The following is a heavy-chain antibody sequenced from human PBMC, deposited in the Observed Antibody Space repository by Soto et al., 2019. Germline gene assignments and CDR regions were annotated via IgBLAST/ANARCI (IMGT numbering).Heavy chain of an antibody. D-gene: IGHD2-2*01. Sequence: EVQLVESGGGLVKPGGSLRLSCAASGFTFSNAWMSWVRQAPGKGLEWVGRIKSKTDGGTTDYAAPVKGRFTISRDDAKNTLYLQMNSLKTEDTAVYYCTTDPSQSPVSAAMFSYYYYMDVWGKGTTVTVSS. V-gene: IGHV3-15*01. J-gene: IGHJ6*03. CDR2: IKSKTDGGTT. CDR3: TTDPSQSPVSAAMFSYYYYMDV. CDR1: GFTFSNAW.